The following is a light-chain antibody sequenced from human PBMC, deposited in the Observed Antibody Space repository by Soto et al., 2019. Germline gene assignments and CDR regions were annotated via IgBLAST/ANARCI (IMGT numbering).Light chain of an antibody. CDR3: CSYVSSKTYL. V-gene: IGLV2-14*03. Sequence: QSALTQPASVSGSPGQSITISCTGTRLDVGGYNYVSWYQQQPGKAPKLIIYDVTNRPSGVSDRFSGSKSDNTASLTISGLQTGDEADYYCCSYVSSKTYLFGTGTKVTVL. J-gene: IGLJ1*01. CDR1: RLDVGGYNY. CDR2: DVT.